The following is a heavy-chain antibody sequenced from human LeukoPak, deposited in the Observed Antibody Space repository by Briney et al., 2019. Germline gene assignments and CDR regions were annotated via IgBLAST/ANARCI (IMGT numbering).Heavy chain of an antibody. V-gene: IGHV1-69*13. CDR1: GGTFSSYA. CDR2: IIPIFGTA. CDR3: ARGGTGEFIVEY. D-gene: IGHD7-27*01. J-gene: IGHJ4*02. Sequence: GASVKVSCKASGGTFSSYAISWVRQAPGRGLEWMGGIIPIFGTANYAQKFQGRVTITADESTSTAYMELSSLRSEDTAVYYCARGGTGEFIVEYWGQGTLVTVSS.